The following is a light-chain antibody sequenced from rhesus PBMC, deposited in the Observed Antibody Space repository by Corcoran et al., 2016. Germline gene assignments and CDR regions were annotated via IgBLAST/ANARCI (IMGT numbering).Light chain of an antibody. V-gene: IGKV1-25*01. J-gene: IGKJ1*01. CDR2: DAS. Sequence: DIQMTQSPSSLSASVGDTVTITCQASQGISKYLAWYKQKPGKAPKFLIYDASTLQSGVPSRLSGIGAGTEITLTISSLQPEDFGTYYFQQHNSYPRTFGQGTKVEIK. CDR3: QQHNSYPRT. CDR1: QGISKY.